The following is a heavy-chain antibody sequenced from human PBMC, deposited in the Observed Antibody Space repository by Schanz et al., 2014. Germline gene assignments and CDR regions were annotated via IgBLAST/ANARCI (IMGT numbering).Heavy chain of an antibody. J-gene: IGHJ4*02. V-gene: IGHV3-21*01. Sequence: VQLVESGGGVVQPGGSLRLSCAASGFTFRNYKMIWVRQAPGKGLEWVSPISSTSTYINYADSVKGRFTISRDNAKNTLYLQMNSLRAEDTAVYYCVRDTDYHFDYWGQGTLVTVSS. CDR1: GFTFRNYK. D-gene: IGHD4-17*01. CDR3: VRDTDYHFDY. CDR2: ISSTSTYI.